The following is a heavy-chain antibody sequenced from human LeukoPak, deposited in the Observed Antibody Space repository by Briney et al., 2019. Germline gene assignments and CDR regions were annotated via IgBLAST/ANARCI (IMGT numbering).Heavy chain of an antibody. J-gene: IGHJ4*02. D-gene: IGHD6-19*01. CDR1: GGSFSGYY. CDR2: INHSGST. V-gene: IGHV4-34*01. CDR3: ATSGRYSSGSIGY. Sequence: SETLSLTCAVYGGSFSGYYWSWVRQPPGKGLEWIGEINHSGSTNYNPSLKSRVTISVDTSKNQFSLKLSSVTAADTAVYYCATSGRYSSGSIGYWGQGTLVTVSS.